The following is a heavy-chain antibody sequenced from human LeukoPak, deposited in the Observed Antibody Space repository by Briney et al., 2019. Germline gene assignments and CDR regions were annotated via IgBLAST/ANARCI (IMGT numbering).Heavy chain of an antibody. CDR1: GASISSSIYY. CDR3: AAWELLPFDY. V-gene: IGHV4-39*07. D-gene: IGHD1-26*01. Sequence: SETLSLTCTVSGASISSSIYYWSWIRQPPGKGLEWIGEINHSGSTNYNPSLKSRVTISVDTSKNQFSLKLSSVTAADTAVYYCAAWELLPFDYWGQGTLVTVSS. J-gene: IGHJ4*02. CDR2: INHSGST.